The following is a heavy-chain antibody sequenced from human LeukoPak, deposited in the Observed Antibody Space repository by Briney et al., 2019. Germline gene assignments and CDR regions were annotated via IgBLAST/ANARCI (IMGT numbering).Heavy chain of an antibody. CDR3: TTGPGELAAPDPGPTDY. D-gene: IGHD1-26*01. CDR1: GFTFSNAW. CDR2: IKSKTDGGTT. V-gene: IGHV3-15*01. J-gene: IGHJ4*02. Sequence: PGRSLRLSCAASGFTFSNAWMSWVRQAPGKGLEWVGRIKSKTDGGTTDYAAPVKGRFTISRDDSKNTLYLQMNSLKTEDTAVYYCTTGPGELAAPDPGPTDYWGQGTLVTVSS.